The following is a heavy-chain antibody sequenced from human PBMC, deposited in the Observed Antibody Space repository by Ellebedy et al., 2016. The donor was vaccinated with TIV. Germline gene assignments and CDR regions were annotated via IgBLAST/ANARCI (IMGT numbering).Heavy chain of an antibody. Sequence: ASVKVSCKVSGYTLTELSMHWVRQAPGKGPEWMGGFDPEDGERIYAQKFQGRVTMTEDTSTDTTYMELSSLRSDDTAVYSCARDPEYSRSSRVGMDVWGQGTTVTVSS. D-gene: IGHD6-6*01. J-gene: IGHJ6*02. V-gene: IGHV1-24*01. CDR3: ARDPEYSRSSRVGMDV. CDR2: FDPEDGER. CDR1: GYTLTELS.